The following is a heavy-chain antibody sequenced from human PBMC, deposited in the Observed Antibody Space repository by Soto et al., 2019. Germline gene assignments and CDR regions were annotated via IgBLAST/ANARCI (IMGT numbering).Heavy chain of an antibody. J-gene: IGHJ6*02. CDR1: GFTFSNAW. V-gene: IGHV3-15*01. CDR3: TTSIKVSGSAGYYGMDV. Sequence: PGGSLRLSCAASGFTFSNAWMSWVRQAPGKGLEWVGRIKSKTDGGTTDYAAPVKGRFTISRDDSKNTLYLQMNSLKTEDTAVYYCTTSIKVSGSAGYYGMDVWGQGTTVTVSS. D-gene: IGHD1-26*01. CDR2: IKSKTDGGTT.